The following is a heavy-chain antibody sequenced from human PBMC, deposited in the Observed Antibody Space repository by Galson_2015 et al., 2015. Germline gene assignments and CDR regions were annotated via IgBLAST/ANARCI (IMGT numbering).Heavy chain of an antibody. J-gene: IGHJ4*02. V-gene: IGHV4-30-2*01. CDR3: ARGLGPYDSSGYLDY. Sequence: TLSLTCAVSGGSISSGCYSWSWIRQPPGKGLEWIGYIYHSGSTYYNPSLKSRVTISVDRSKNQFSLKLSSVTAADTAVYYCARGLGPYDSSGYLDYWGQGTLVTVSS. CDR1: GGSISSGCYS. D-gene: IGHD3-22*01. CDR2: IYHSGST.